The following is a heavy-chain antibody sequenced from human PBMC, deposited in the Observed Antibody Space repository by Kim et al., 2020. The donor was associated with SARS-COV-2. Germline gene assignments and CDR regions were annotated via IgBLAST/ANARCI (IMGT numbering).Heavy chain of an antibody. CDR1: GYTFTSYG. D-gene: IGHD3-3*01. J-gene: IGHJ4*02. V-gene: IGHV1-18*01. CDR3: ARVSNYDFWSGYYKGGGDY. CDR2: ISAYNGNT. Sequence: ASVKVSCKASGYTFTSYGISWVRQAPGQGLEWMGWISAYNGNTNYAQKLQGRVTMTTDTSTSTAYMELRSLRSDDTAVYYCARVSNYDFWSGYYKGGGDYWGQGTLVTVSS.